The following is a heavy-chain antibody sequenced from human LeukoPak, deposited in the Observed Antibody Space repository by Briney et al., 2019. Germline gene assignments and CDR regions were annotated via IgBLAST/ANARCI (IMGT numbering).Heavy chain of an antibody. V-gene: IGHV3-30*18. CDR1: GFTFSSYG. CDR3: AKGSKEVLFTRDHYMDV. D-gene: IGHD3-3*01. CDR2: ISYDGSNK. J-gene: IGHJ6*03. Sequence: GGSLRLSCAASGFTFSSYGMHWVRQAPGKGLEWVAVISYDGSNKYYADSVKGRFTISRDNSKNTLYLQMNSLRAEDTAVYYCAKGSKEVLFTRDHYMDVWGKGTTVTISS.